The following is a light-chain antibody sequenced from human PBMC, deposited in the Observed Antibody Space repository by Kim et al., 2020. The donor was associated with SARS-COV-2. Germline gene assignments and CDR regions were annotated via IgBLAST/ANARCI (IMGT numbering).Light chain of an antibody. Sequence: QSALTQPASVSGSPGQSITISCTGSSSDIGRYDYVSWYQQHPGKAPKLMIYDVNERPSGVSNRFSGSKSGNTASLTISGLQAGDETDYYCSSYTSSGTFVFGTGTKVTVL. V-gene: IGLV2-14*03. CDR2: DVN. CDR1: SSDIGRYDY. J-gene: IGLJ1*01. CDR3: SSYTSSGTFV.